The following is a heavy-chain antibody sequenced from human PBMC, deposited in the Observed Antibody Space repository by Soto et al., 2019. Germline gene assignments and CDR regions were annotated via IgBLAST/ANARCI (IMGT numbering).Heavy chain of an antibody. J-gene: IGHJ4*02. D-gene: IGHD3-16*01. CDR3: ARVGYYDYVWGSYGVAH. CDR2: INPNGGAT. CDR1: GYIFAGYY. Sequence: QVQLVQSGAEVKMPGASVKVSCKASGYIFAGYYMAWVRQAPGQGLEWMGWINPNGGATDYPPQFQDRVTMTRDMSITTAYMDLTRLTSDDTAVYYCARVGYYDYVWGSYGVAHWGQGTLITVSS. V-gene: IGHV1-2*02.